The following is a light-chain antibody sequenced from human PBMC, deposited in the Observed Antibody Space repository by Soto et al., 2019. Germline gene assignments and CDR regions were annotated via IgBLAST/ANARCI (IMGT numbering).Light chain of an antibody. CDR2: GAS. V-gene: IGKV3-20*01. Sequence: EIVLTQSPGTLSLSPGERATLSCRASQSVYKNFLAWYQQKPGQAPRLLINGASNRATGIPDRFSGSGSGTDFPLNIDRLEPEDFAVYFCQQNGSSPPTFGGGTKVAIK. J-gene: IGKJ4*01. CDR1: QSVYKNF. CDR3: QQNGSSPPT.